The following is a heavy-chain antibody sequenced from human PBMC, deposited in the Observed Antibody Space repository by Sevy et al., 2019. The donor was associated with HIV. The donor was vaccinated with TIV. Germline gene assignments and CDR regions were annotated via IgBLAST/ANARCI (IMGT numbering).Heavy chain of an antibody. Sequence: GGSLRLSCAASGFTFSSYGMHWVRQAPGKGLEWVAVIWNDRSNKYYADSVKGRFTISRDNSKNTLYVQMKCLRAEDRAVYYGASLPKSFCDIRGYSGDDAFDIWGQGTMVTVSS. V-gene: IGHV3-33*01. CDR2: IWNDRSNK. CDR3: ASLPKSFCDIRGYSGDDAFDI. J-gene: IGHJ3*02. CDR1: GFTFSSYG. D-gene: IGHD3-22*01.